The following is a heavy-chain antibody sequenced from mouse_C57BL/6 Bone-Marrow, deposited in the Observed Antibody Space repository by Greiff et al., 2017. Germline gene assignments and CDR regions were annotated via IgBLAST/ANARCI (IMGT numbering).Heavy chain of an antibody. D-gene: IGHD3-2*02. CDR3: ARYGSCYLDFDY. J-gene: IGHJ2*01. V-gene: IGHV1-52*01. Sequence: VQLQQPGAELVRPGSSVKLSCKASGYTFTSYWMHWVKQRPIQGLEWIGNIDPSDSATHYNQKFKDKATLPVDKSSRTAYMQLSSLTSEDSSVYYFARYGSCYLDFDYGGQGTTLTVAS. CDR2: IDPSDSAT. CDR1: GYTFTSYW.